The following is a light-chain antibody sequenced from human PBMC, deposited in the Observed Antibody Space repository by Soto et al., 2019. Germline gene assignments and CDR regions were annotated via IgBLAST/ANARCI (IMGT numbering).Light chain of an antibody. J-gene: IGLJ2*01. CDR1: SSDVGGYDF. CDR3: CSYAGTKTLV. V-gene: IGLV2-11*01. CDR2: DVS. Sequence: QSALTQPRSVSGSPGQSVTISCTGTSSDVGGYDFVSWYQQHPGKAPKLMISDVSKRPSGVPDRFSGSKSGNTASLTISGLQAEDEADYYCCSYAGTKTLVFGGGTKLTVL.